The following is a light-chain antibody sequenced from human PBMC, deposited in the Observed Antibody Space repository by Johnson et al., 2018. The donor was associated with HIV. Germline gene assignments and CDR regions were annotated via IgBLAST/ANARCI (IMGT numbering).Light chain of an antibody. CDR3: GTWDSSLYAYV. CDR2: DNN. CDR1: TSNIGNNY. V-gene: IGLV1-51*01. J-gene: IGLJ1*01. Sequence: VLSQPPSVSAAPGQKVTVSCSGSTSNIGNNYVSWYQQLPGTAPKLLIYDNNKRPSGIPDRFSGSKSGTSATLGITGLQTGDEADYYCGTWDSSLYAYVFGTGTKVTAL.